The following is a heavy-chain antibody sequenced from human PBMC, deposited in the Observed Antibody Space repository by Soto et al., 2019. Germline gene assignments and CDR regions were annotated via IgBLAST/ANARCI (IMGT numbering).Heavy chain of an antibody. CDR1: GYSFAGYW. J-gene: IGHJ4*02. CDR2: IDPSDSQT. Sequence: GESLKISCKGPGYSFAGYWITWVRQKPGKGLEWMGRIDPSDSQTHYSPSFRGHVTISVTKSITTVFLQWSSLRASDTAMYYCARQIYDSDTGPNFQYYFDSWGQGTPVTVSS. D-gene: IGHD3-22*01. V-gene: IGHV5-10-1*01. CDR3: ARQIYDSDTGPNFQYYFDS.